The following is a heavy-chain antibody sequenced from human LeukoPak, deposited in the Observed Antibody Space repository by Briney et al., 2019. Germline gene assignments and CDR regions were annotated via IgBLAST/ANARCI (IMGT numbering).Heavy chain of an antibody. CDR1: GGSFSGYY. D-gene: IGHD2-15*01. CDR3: ARSRQDPIVVVVAATRWFGP. Sequence: PSETLSLPCAVYGGSFSGYYWSWIRQPPGKGLEWIGEINHSGSTNYNPSLKSRVTISVDTSKNQFSLKLSSVTAADTAVYYCARSRQDPIVVVVAATRWFGPWGQGTLVTVSS. CDR2: INHSGST. V-gene: IGHV4-34*01. J-gene: IGHJ5*02.